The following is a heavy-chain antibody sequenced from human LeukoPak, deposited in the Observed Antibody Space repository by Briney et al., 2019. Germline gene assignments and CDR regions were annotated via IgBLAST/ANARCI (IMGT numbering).Heavy chain of an antibody. CDR3: AILDGDDY. V-gene: IGHV4-39*01. J-gene: IGHJ4*02. Sequence: SETLSLTCTVSGGSISSSSYYWGWIPQPPGKGLEWIGSIYYSGSTYYNPSLKSRVTISVDTSKNQFSLKLSSVTAADTAVYYCAILDGDDYWGQGTLVTVSS. D-gene: IGHD3-3*01. CDR2: IYYSGST. CDR1: GGSISSSSYY.